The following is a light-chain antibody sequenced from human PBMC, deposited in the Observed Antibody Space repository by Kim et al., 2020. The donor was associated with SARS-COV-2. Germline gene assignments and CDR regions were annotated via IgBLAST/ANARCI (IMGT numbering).Light chain of an antibody. V-gene: IGLV1-40*01. CDR2: GNS. CDR3: QSYDSSLSGSV. J-gene: IGLJ2*01. CDR1: SSNIGAGYA. Sequence: QGVHISCTGSSSNIGAGYAVHWYQQLPGTAPNLLIYGNSNRPSGVPDRFSGSKSGTSASLAITGLQAEDEADYYCQSYDSSLSGSVFGGGTQLTVL.